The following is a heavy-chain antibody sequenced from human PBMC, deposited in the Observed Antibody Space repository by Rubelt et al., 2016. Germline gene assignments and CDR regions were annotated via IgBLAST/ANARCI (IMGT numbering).Heavy chain of an antibody. CDR1: GGSFSGYY. J-gene: IGHJ4*02. Sequence: QVQLQQWGAGLLKPSETLSLTCAVYGGSFSGYYWSWTRQPPGKGLEGIGEINHRGSNNYKPSLKSRVSRAVDTSTNRFSLKLSSVTAAGAAVYYCAIVSGWYRAPGQDFDYWGQGTLVTVSS. CDR3: AIVSGWYRAPGQDFDY. V-gene: IGHV4-34*01. D-gene: IGHD6-19*01. CDR2: INHRGSN.